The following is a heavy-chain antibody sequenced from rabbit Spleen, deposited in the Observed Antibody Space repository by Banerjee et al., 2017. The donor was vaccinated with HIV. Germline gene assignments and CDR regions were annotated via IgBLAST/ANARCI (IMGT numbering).Heavy chain of an antibody. V-gene: IGHV1S40*01. J-gene: IGHJ6*01. D-gene: IGHD1-1*01. CDR2: IDTGSSGST. CDR3: ARDTSSSFSSYGMDL. Sequence: QSLEESGGDLVKPGASLTLTCTASGVSFSSSSYMCWVRQAPGKGLEWIACIDTGSSGSTYSAIWAKGRFTISKTSSTTVTLQMTRLTAADTATYFCARDTSSSFSSYGMDLWGQGTLVTVS. CDR1: GVSFSSSSY.